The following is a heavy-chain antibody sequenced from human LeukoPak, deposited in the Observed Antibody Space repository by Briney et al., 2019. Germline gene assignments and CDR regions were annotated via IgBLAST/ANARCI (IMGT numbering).Heavy chain of an antibody. CDR2: ISAYNGNT. CDR3: ARAELYCSSTSCYLLRFDY. Sequence: RASVKVSCKASGYTFTSYGISWVRQAPGQGLEWMGWISAYNGNTNYAQKLQGRVTMTTDTSTSTAYMELRSLRSDDTAVYYCARAELYCSSTSCYLLRFDYWGQGTLVTVSS. V-gene: IGHV1-18*01. CDR1: GYTFTSYG. J-gene: IGHJ4*02. D-gene: IGHD2-2*01.